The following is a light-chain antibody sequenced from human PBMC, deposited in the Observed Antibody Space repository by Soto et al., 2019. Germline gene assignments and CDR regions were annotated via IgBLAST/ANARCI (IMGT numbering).Light chain of an antibody. V-gene: IGKV1-27*01. J-gene: IGKJ2*01. CDR3: QRYNSVPYT. Sequence: DIQMTQSPSSLSASVGDRVTITCRASQGISNNLAWYRQKPGKVPKLLIYAASTLQSGVPSRFSGSGSGTDFNLTISSLQPEDVATYFCQRYNSVPYTFGQGIKLEI. CDR2: AAS. CDR1: QGISNN.